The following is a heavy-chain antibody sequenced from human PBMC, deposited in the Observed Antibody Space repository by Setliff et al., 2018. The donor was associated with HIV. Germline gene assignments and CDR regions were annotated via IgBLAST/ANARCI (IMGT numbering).Heavy chain of an antibody. Sequence: PSETLSLTCTVSGGSISSYYWSWIRQPAGKGLEWIGRIYTSGSTNYNPSLKSRVTMSVDTSKNQFSLKLSSVTAADTAVYYCARGGVTNSVAYYCYMDVWGKGTTVTVSS. CDR1: GGSISSYY. CDR3: ARGGVTNSVAYYCYMDV. V-gene: IGHV4-4*07. CDR2: IYTSGST. D-gene: IGHD2-8*01. J-gene: IGHJ6*03.